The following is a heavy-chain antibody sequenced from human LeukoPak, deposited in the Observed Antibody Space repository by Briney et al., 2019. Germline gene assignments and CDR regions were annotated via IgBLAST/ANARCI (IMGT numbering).Heavy chain of an antibody. CDR3: AGGLVTPRGAFDI. Sequence: PSETLSLTCAVYGGSFSGYCWSWIRQPPGKGLEWIGEINHSGSTNYNPSLKSRVTISVDTSKNQFSLKLSSVTAADTAVYYCAGGLVTPRGAFDIWGQGTMVTVSS. D-gene: IGHD2-21*02. CDR2: INHSGST. V-gene: IGHV4-34*01. J-gene: IGHJ3*02. CDR1: GGSFSGYC.